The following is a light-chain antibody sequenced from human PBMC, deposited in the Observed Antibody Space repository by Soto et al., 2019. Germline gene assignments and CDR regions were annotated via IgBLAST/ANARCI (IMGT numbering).Light chain of an antibody. Sequence: EIVMTQSPTTLSLSPGERATLSCRASQSVSSNLAWYQQKPGQSPRLLIYGASTRATGIPARFSGSVSVTMFTLTISGLQSEDFAVYYCQQYNNWPPLTFGGGTKVEIK. CDR3: QQYNNWPPLT. CDR2: GAS. CDR1: QSVSSN. V-gene: IGKV3D-15*01. J-gene: IGKJ4*01.